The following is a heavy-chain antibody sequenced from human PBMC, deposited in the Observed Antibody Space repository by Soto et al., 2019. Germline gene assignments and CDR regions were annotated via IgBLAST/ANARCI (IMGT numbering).Heavy chain of an antibody. CDR3: AKDGWVVVAATEAFDI. CDR2: ISGSGGST. V-gene: IGHV3-23*01. J-gene: IGHJ3*02. D-gene: IGHD2-15*01. CDR1: GFTFSSYA. Sequence: VQLLESGGGLVQPGGSLRLSCAASGFTFSSYAMSWVRQAPGKGLEWVSAISGSGGSTYYADSVKGRFTISRDNSKNTLYLQMNSLRAEDTAVYYCAKDGWVVVAATEAFDIWGQGTMVTVSS.